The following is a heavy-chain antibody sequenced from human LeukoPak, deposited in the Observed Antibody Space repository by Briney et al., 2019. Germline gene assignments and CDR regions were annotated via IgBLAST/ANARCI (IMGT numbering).Heavy chain of an antibody. V-gene: IGHV3-33*06. D-gene: IGHD2-15*01. CDR1: GLTFSSHA. J-gene: IGHJ4*02. CDR3: AKGSASSRPYYFDY. Sequence: GGSLRLSCAASGLTFSSHAMHWVRQAPGKGLEWVAVIWYDGSNKYYADSVKGRFTISRDNSKNTLDLQMSSLRAEDTAVYYCAKGSASSRPYYFDYWGQGALVTVSS. CDR2: IWYDGSNK.